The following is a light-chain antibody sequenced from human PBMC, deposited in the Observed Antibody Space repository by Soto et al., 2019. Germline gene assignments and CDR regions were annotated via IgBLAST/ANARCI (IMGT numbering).Light chain of an antibody. V-gene: IGKV3-11*01. CDR3: QQYDNWPIT. CDR2: GAF. CDR1: PSVTNY. J-gene: IGKJ5*01. Sequence: EIVLTQSPATLSLSPGERATLSCRASPSVTNYLAWYQQKPGQPPRLLIYGAFNRAAGIPARFSGSGSGTDFTLTISRLEPEDFAAYYCQQYDNWPITFGQGTRLEI.